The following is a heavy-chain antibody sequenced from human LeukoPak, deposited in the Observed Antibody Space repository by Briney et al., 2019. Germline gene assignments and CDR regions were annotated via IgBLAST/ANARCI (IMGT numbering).Heavy chain of an antibody. Sequence: PGESLRLSCAASGFTFSSYAMSWVRQAPGKGLEWVSGISVSGGSTAYADSVKGRFTISRGNPRNTLHMQMNSLRAEDTALYYCAIMHPYYDGNGYWVQWGQGTLVTVSS. CDR2: ISVSGGST. CDR3: AIMHPYYDGNGYWVQ. D-gene: IGHD3-22*01. CDR1: GFTFSSYA. J-gene: IGHJ4*02. V-gene: IGHV3-23*01.